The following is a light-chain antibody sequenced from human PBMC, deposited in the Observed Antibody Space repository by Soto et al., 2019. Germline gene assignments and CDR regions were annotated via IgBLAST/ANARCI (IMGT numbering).Light chain of an antibody. CDR1: QSVSSY. Sequence: EIVFTQSPSTLSLSPGERATLSCRARQSVSSYLAWYQQKPGQAPRLLIYDASNRATGSPARFSGSGSGTVFTLTISSLEPEDFAVYYCQPRSNWPPTFGQGTKLEIK. CDR2: DAS. V-gene: IGKV3-11*01. J-gene: IGKJ2*01. CDR3: QPRSNWPPT.